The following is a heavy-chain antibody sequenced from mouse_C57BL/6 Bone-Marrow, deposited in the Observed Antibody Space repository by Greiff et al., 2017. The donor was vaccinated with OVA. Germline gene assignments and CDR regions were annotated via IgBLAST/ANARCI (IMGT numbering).Heavy chain of an antibody. Sequence: VQLQQSGAELARPGASVKLSCKASGFTLTSYGISWVKQRTGQGLEWIGAIYPRNGNTYYNEKFKGKATLTADKSSSTANMELRSLTSEDSAVYFCALTQYFDVWGTGTTVTVSS. J-gene: IGHJ1*03. CDR1: GFTLTSYG. CDR3: ALTQYFDV. CDR2: IYPRNGNT. D-gene: IGHD4-1*01. V-gene: IGHV1-81*01.